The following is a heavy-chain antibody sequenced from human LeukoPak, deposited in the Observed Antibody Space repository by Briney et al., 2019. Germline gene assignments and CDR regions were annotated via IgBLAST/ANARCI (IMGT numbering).Heavy chain of an antibody. Sequence: GGSLRLSCAASGFTFSTYWMHWVRQAPGKGLVWVSQINSDSGRTRYADSVKGRFTISRDNAKNSLYLQMNSLRAEDTAVYYCARDMFGELSQTDYWGQGTLVTVSS. CDR3: ARDMFGELSQTDY. J-gene: IGHJ4*02. V-gene: IGHV3-74*01. CDR2: INSDSGRT. CDR1: GFTFSTYW. D-gene: IGHD3-10*02.